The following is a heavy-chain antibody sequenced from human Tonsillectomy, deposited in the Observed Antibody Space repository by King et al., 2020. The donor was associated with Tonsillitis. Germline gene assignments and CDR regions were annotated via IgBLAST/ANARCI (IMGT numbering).Heavy chain of an antibody. CDR1: GVSFSGYY. CDR3: ARGRLLWFGELNY. V-gene: IGHV4-34*01. J-gene: IGHJ4*02. CDR2: INHSGST. D-gene: IGHD3-10*01. Sequence: VQLQQWGAGLLKPSETLSLTCAVYGVSFSGYYWSWIRQPPGKGLEWIGEINHSGSTNYNPSLKSRVTISVDTSKNQFSLKLSSVTAADTAVYYCARGRLLWFGELNYWGQGTLVTVSS.